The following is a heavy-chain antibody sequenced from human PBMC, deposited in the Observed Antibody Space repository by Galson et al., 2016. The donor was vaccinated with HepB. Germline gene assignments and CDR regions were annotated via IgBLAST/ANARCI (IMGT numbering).Heavy chain of an antibody. V-gene: IGHV1-2*02. CDR1: GYTFTGYY. CDR2: LNPNSGDT. Sequence: SVKVSCKASGYTFTGYYLHWVRQAPGQGLEWLGWLNPNSGDTHYAQKFQGGVTMTRDTSINTAYMELRRLTSDDTAVYFCAGGTRYSGSPLNNWGQGTLVTVSS. D-gene: IGHD1-26*01. J-gene: IGHJ4*02. CDR3: AGGTRYSGSPLNN.